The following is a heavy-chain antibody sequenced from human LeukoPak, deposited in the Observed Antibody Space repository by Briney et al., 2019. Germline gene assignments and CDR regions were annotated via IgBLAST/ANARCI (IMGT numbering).Heavy chain of an antibody. D-gene: IGHD2/OR15-2a*01. V-gene: IGHV3-23*01. CDR2: ISGSGGST. CDR1: GFTFSSYA. Sequence: GGSLRLSCAASGFTFSSYAMSWVRQAPGKGLEWVSAISGSGGSTYYADSVKDRFTISRDNSRNTLYLQMNSLRAGDTAVYYCARSGLSRFGFWGQGTLVTVSS. J-gene: IGHJ4*02. CDR3: ARSGLSRFGF.